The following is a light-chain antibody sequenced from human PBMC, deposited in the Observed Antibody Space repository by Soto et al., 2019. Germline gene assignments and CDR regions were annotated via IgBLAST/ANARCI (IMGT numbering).Light chain of an antibody. CDR3: QQRSNWPIT. CDR2: DAS. J-gene: IGKJ5*01. Sequence: IFLTPSSTTLSFAPGERTPLSCRASQSVSSSYLAWYQQKPGQAPRLLIYDASNRATGIPARFSGSGSGTDFTLTISSLEPEDFAVYYCQQRSNWPITFGQGTRLEIK. V-gene: IGKV3-11*01. CDR1: QSVSSSY.